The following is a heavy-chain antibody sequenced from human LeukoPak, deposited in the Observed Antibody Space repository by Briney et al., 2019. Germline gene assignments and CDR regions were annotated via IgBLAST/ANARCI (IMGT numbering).Heavy chain of an antibody. CDR1: GFTFSSYA. J-gene: IGHJ4*02. D-gene: IGHD3-22*01. V-gene: IGHV3-23*01. CDR3: AKDRPTYYYDSSGYHTVDY. Sequence: GGSLRLSCAASGFTFSSYAMSWVRQAPGKGLEWVSAISGSGGSTYYADSVKGRFTISRDNSKNTLYLQMNSLRAEDTAVYYCAKDRPTYYYDSSGYHTVDYWGQGTLVTVSS. CDR2: ISGSGGST.